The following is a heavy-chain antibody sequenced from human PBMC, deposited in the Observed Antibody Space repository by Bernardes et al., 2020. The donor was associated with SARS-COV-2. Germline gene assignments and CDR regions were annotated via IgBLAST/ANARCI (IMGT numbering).Heavy chain of an antibody. D-gene: IGHD2-15*01. CDR3: AREDGLLQSVAFDI. CDR2: TYHKSQWFN. V-gene: IGHV6-1*01. J-gene: IGHJ3*02. Sequence: SQTLSLTCVISGDSVSRNNVAWNWLRQSPSRGLEWLGRTYHKSQWFNDYALSVKSRITINPDTSKNQFSLQLKSVTPEDTAVYFCAREDGLLQSVAFDIWGQGTLITVSS. CDR1: GDSVSRNNVA.